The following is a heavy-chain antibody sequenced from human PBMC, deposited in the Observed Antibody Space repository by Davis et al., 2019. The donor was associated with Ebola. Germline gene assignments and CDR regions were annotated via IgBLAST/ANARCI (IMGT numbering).Heavy chain of an antibody. CDR3: AREGVEMATIPLGY. J-gene: IGHJ4*02. CDR1: GGAFSSYA. D-gene: IGHD5-24*01. CDR2: IIPILGIP. V-gene: IGHV1-69*04. Sequence: SVKVSCKASGGAFSSYAISWVRQAPGQGLEWMGRIIPILGIPNYAQKFQGRVTITADRSTSTAYMELNSLRSEDTAVYYCAREGVEMATIPLGYWGQGTLVTVSS.